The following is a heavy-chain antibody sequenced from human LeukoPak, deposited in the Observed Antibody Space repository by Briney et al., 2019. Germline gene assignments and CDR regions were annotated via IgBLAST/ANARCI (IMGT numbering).Heavy chain of an antibody. CDR3: AADDGWTFGI. D-gene: IGHD1-1*01. CDR1: GFTFRTYW. Sequence: GGSLRLSCADSGFTFRTYWMSWFRQAPGKGLEWVANINQDGSEKYYVDCVKGRFTVSRDNDKNSLYLQMNSLRADDTAIYYCAADDGWTFGIWGQGTMVTVSS. J-gene: IGHJ3*02. CDR2: INQDGSEK. V-gene: IGHV3-7*01.